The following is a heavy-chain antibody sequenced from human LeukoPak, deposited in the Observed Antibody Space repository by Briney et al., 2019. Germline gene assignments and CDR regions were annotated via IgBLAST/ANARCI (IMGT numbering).Heavy chain of an antibody. CDR3: ARVTMVRGVITPWHFDY. D-gene: IGHD3-10*01. V-gene: IGHV1-18*01. Sequence: GASVKVSCKASGYTFTSYDINWVRQAPGQGLEWMGWISAYNGNTNYAQKLQGRVTMTTDTSTSTAYMELRSLRSDDTAVYYCARVTMVRGVITPWHFDYWGQGTLVTVSS. CDR1: GYTFTSYD. CDR2: ISAYNGNT. J-gene: IGHJ4*02.